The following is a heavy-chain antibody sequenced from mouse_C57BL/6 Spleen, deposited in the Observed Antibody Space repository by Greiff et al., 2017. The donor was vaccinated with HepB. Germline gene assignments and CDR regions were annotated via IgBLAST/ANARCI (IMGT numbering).Heavy chain of an antibody. Sequence: EVQLQQSGPELVKPGASVKISCKASGYTFTDYYMNWVKQSHGKSLEWIGDINPNNGGTSYNQKFKGKATLTVDKSSSTAYMELRSLTSEDSAVYYCARGADYSNFAWFAYWGQGTLVTVSA. V-gene: IGHV1-26*01. J-gene: IGHJ3*01. CDR3: ARGADYSNFAWFAY. CDR2: INPNNGGT. D-gene: IGHD2-5*01. CDR1: GYTFTDYY.